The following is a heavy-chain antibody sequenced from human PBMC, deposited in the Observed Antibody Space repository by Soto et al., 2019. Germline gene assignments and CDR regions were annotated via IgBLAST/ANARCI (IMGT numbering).Heavy chain of an antibody. CDR2: ISPHNFNT. J-gene: IGHJ4*02. D-gene: IGHD3-9*01. CDR1: GYTFTHFY. Sequence: VKVSCKASGYTFTHFYITWVRQAPGQGLEWMGAISPHNFNTNYAQKFRGRVTLTAEKSTNTAYMDLRSLTSDDTAVYYCARDEGGYDILTGYYKAHHFDYWGQGVTVAV. V-gene: IGHV1-18*01. CDR3: ARDEGGYDILTGYYKAHHFDY.